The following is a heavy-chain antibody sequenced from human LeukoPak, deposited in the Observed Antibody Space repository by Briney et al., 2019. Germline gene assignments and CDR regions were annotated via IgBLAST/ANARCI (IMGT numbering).Heavy chain of an antibody. Sequence: GGSLRLSCAASGFTLSSYWMSWVRQAPGKGLEWVANIKQDGSAIYYVDSVKGRFTISRDNAKNSLYLQMDSLRAEDTAVYYCARCGVGVAAAAANCWGQGTLLTVSS. CDR1: GFTLSSYW. CDR2: IKQDGSAI. D-gene: IGHD6-13*01. V-gene: IGHV3-7*01. CDR3: ARCGVGVAAAAANC. J-gene: IGHJ4*02.